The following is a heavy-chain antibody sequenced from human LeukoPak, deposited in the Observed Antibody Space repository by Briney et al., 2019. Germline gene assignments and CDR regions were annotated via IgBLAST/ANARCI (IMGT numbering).Heavy chain of an antibody. D-gene: IGHD3-16*01. J-gene: IGHJ6*02. CDR2: INHNGNVN. V-gene: IGHV3-7*03. Sequence: GGSLRLSCSTSGFTFSNHFMHWARQAPGKGLEWVASINHNGNVNYYVDSVKGRFTISRDNAKNSLYLQMSNLRAEDTAVYFCARGGGLDVWGQGATVTVSS. CDR1: GFTFSNHF. CDR3: ARGGGLDV.